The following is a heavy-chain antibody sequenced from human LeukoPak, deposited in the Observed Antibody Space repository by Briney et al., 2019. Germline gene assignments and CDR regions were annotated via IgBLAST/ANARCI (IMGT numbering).Heavy chain of an antibody. V-gene: IGHV4-39*07. J-gene: IGHJ6*02. CDR1: GGSISSSSYY. CDR3: ARVHIVVVPAAARDGMDV. CDR2: INHSGST. D-gene: IGHD2-2*01. Sequence: SETLSLTCTVSGGSISSSSYYWSWIRQPPGTGLEWLGEINHSGSTNYNPSLKSRVTISVDTSKNQFSLKLSSVTAADTAVYYCARVHIVVVPAAARDGMDVWGQGTTVTVSS.